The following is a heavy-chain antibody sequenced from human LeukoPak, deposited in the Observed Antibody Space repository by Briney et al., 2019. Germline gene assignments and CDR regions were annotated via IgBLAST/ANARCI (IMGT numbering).Heavy chain of an antibody. Sequence: GGSLRLSCAASGFTVSSNYMSWVRQAPGKGLEWVSVIYSGGSTYYADSVKGRFTISRDNSKNTLYLQMNSLRAEDTAVYYCARPSLYDFWSGSKQVIDPWGQGTLVTVSS. D-gene: IGHD3-3*01. CDR1: GFTVSSNY. CDR2: IYSGGST. J-gene: IGHJ5*02. V-gene: IGHV3-53*01. CDR3: ARPSLYDFWSGSKQVIDP.